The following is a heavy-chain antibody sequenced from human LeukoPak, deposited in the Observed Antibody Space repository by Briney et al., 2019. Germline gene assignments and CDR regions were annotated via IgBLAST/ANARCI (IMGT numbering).Heavy chain of an antibody. CDR2: KDSSGST. Sequence: SQTQSLTYSVSAVSISDGRYYWTRIHQHPGKGLQWIGYKDSSGSTCCSPSLKSRVTISVDTSKNQFSLKLSSVTAADTAVYYCARGNYYDSSGYYSPFDYWGQGTLVTVSS. CDR1: AVSISDGRYY. CDR3: ARGNYYDSSGYYSPFDY. D-gene: IGHD3-22*01. J-gene: IGHJ4*02. V-gene: IGHV4-31*03.